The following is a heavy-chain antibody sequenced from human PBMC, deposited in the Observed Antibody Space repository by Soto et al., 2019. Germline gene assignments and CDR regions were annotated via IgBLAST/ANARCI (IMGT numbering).Heavy chain of an antibody. J-gene: IGHJ4*02. CDR2: INAGGGST. Sequence: PGGSLRLCCGASGCTFGGYGRRWVLQAPGKGLVWVSRINAGGGSTSYADSVKGRFTISRDNAKNTLYLQRNSLRAEATAVYYCAKTYYYVSGSYYNPLRRAVYSFAYWGQGTLVPVSP. CDR3: AKTYYYVSGSYYNPLRRAVYSFAY. CDR1: GCTFGGYG. D-gene: IGHD3-10*01. V-gene: IGHV3-74*01.